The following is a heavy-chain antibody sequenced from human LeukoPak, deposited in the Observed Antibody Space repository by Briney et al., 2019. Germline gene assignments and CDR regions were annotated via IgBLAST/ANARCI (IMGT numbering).Heavy chain of an antibody. J-gene: IGHJ3*02. CDR1: GFTFKDYA. CDR2: IRYNGANA. V-gene: IGHV3-23*01. CDR3: AKDHTPRIGGVPDAFDI. Sequence: PGGSLRLSCAASGFTFKDYAMGWVRQTPGKGLEWVSGIRYNGANAYYADSVKGRFTISRDNSKATLYLQMNSLRADDTAVYYCAKDHTPRIGGVPDAFDIWGQGTMVTVSS. D-gene: IGHD1-26*01.